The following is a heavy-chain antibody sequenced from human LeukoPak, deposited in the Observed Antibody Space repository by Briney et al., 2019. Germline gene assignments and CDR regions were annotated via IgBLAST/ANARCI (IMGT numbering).Heavy chain of an antibody. J-gene: IGHJ6*02. CDR1: GFTFSSYA. Sequence: GGSLRLSCAASGFTFSSYAMSWVRQAPGKGLEWVSAISGSGGSTYYADSVKGRFTISRDNSKNTLYLQMNSLRAEDTAVYYCAKGPLNSTYYDFWSGYFQPTIYYYYGMDVWGQGTTVTVSS. CDR2: ISGSGGST. D-gene: IGHD3-3*01. V-gene: IGHV3-23*01. CDR3: AKGPLNSTYYDFWSGYFQPTIYYYYGMDV.